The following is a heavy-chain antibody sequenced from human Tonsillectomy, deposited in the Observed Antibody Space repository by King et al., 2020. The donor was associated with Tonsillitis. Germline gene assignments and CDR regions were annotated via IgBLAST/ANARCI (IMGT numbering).Heavy chain of an antibody. V-gene: IGHV3-30-3*02. CDR2: ISYDGSNK. J-gene: IGHJ6*02. CDR1: GFTFSSYA. Sequence: VQLVESGGGVVQPGRSLRLSCAASGFTFSSYAMHWVRQAPGKGLEWVAVISYDGSNKYYADSVKGRFTISRDNSKNTLYLQMNSLRAEDTAVYYCAKDQPSSWYDYYYNGMDVWGQGTTVTVSS. D-gene: IGHD6-13*01. CDR3: AKDQPSSWYDYYYNGMDV.